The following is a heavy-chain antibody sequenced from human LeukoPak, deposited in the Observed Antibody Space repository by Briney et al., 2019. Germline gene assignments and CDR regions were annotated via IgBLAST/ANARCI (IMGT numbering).Heavy chain of an antibody. CDR1: GFTFTSYE. Sequence: GGSLRLSCGGSGFTFTSYEINWVRQAPGKGLEWVPYISSGGSTIYYADSVKGRFTISRDNAKNSLYLQMNSLRAEDTAVYYCARLGGSGSPNYYYYGMDVWGKGTTVTVSS. D-gene: IGHD3-10*01. CDR3: ARLGGSGSPNYYYYGMDV. J-gene: IGHJ6*04. V-gene: IGHV3-48*03. CDR2: ISSGGSTI.